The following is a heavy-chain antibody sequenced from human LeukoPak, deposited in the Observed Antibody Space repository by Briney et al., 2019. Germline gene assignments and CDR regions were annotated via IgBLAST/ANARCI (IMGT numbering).Heavy chain of an antibody. J-gene: IGHJ4*02. D-gene: IGHD6-19*01. V-gene: IGHV3-30-3*01. CDR1: GLTFSTYA. CDR3: ARVSDSSGWG. CDR2: ISSGGNNK. Sequence: GGSLRLSCAASGLTFSTYAMHWVRQAPGKGLEWVAVISSGGNNKYYADSEKGRFTISRDNSKNTLYLQMNSLRAEDTAMYYCARVSDSSGWGWGQGTLVTVSS.